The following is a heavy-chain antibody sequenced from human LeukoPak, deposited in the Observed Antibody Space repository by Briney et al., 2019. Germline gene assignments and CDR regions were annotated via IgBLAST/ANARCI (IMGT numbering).Heavy chain of an antibody. V-gene: IGHV1-2*02. J-gene: IGHJ4*02. CDR1: GYTFTGYY. D-gene: IGHD3-3*01. Sequence: ASVKVSCKASGYTFTGYYMHWVRQAPGQGLEWMGWINPNSGGTNYAQKFQGRVTMTRDTSISTAYMELSRLRSDDTAVYYCARDLHHFWSGYHYWGQGTLVTVSS. CDR2: INPNSGGT. CDR3: ARDLHHFWSGYHY.